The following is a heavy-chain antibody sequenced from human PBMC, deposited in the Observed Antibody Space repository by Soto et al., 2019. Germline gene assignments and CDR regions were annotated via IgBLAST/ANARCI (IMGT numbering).Heavy chain of an antibody. CDR2: IYHSGST. V-gene: IGHV4-30-2*01. CDR3: ARCIFGVLSGHSWFDP. CDR1: GGSISSGGSS. Sequence: SETLSLTCTVSGGSISSGGSSWSWIRQPPGKGLEWIGYIYHSGSTYYNPSLKSRVTISVDRSKNQFSLKLSSVTAADTAVYYCARCIFGVLSGHSWFDPWGQGTLVTVSS. D-gene: IGHD3-3*01. J-gene: IGHJ5*02.